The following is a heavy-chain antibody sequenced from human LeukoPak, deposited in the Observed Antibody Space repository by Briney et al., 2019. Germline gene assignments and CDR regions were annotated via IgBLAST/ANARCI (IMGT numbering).Heavy chain of an antibody. V-gene: IGHV4-30-2*01. Sequence: SETLSITCAVSGGSISSGGYSWSWIRQPPGKGLEWIGYIYHSGSTYYNPSLKSRVTISVDRSKNQFSLKLSSVTAADTAVYYCARDSAASSGSPPPNWYFDLWGRGTLVTVSS. D-gene: IGHD3-10*01. CDR2: IYHSGST. J-gene: IGHJ2*01. CDR3: ARDSAASSGSPPPNWYFDL. CDR1: GGSISSGGYS.